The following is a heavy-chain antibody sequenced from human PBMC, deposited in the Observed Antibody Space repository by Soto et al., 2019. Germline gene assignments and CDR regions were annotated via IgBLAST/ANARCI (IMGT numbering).Heavy chain of an antibody. V-gene: IGHV1-18*04. CDR1: GYTFTSYG. CDR3: ARVRLQLFDY. D-gene: IGHD4-4*01. CDR2: ISAHNGDT. J-gene: IGHJ4*02. Sequence: QIRLVQSGAEVKKSGASVKVSCKASGYTFTSYGITWVRQAPGQGLEWMGWISAHNGDTTYAQKFQGRVTMTTDTSTRTAFMELRNLRSDDTAVYFCARVRLQLFDYWGQGTLVTVSS.